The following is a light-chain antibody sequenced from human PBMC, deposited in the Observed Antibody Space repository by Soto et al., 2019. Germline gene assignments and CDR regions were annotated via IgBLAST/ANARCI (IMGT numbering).Light chain of an antibody. CDR2: GAS. Sequence: EIVLTQSPGTLSLSPGERATLSCRASQSVSSSYLAWYQQKPGQAPRLLIYGASSRDTGTPDRFSGSGSGKDFTLTISRLKPKDFAVYYCQQYGSPPPTFGQGTKVEIK. CDR3: QQYGSPPPT. CDR1: QSVSSSY. J-gene: IGKJ1*01. V-gene: IGKV3-20*01.